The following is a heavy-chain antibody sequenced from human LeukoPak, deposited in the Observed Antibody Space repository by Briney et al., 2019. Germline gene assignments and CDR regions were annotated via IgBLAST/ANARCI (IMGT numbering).Heavy chain of an antibody. CDR1: GYTFTGYY. Sequence: ASVKVSCKASGYTFTGYYMHWVRQAPGQGLEWMGWINPNSGGTNYAQRFQGRVTMTRDTSISTAYMELSRLRSDDTAAYYCARGDYDILTGYYYNWFDPWGQGTLVTVSS. J-gene: IGHJ5*02. CDR3: ARGDYDILTGYYYNWFDP. D-gene: IGHD3-9*01. V-gene: IGHV1-2*02. CDR2: INPNSGGT.